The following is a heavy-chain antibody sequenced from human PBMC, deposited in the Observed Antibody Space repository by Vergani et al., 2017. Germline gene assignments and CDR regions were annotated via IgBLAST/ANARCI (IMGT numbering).Heavy chain of an antibody. J-gene: IGHJ5*02. CDR2: INPNSGGT. D-gene: IGHD6-19*01. CDR1: GYTFTGYY. Sequence: QVQLVQSGAEVKKPGASVKVSCKASGYTFTGYYMHWVRQAPGQGLEWMGWINPNSGGTNYAQKFQGRVTMTRDTSISTAYMGLSRLRSDDTAVYYCARERHSSGWFLALDPWGQGTLVTVSS. V-gene: IGHV1-2*02. CDR3: ARERHSSGWFLALDP.